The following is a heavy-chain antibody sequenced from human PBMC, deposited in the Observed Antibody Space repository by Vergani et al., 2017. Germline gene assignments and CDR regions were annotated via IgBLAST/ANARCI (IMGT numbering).Heavy chain of an antibody. CDR2: IYYSGST. CDR1: GGSISSGGYY. J-gene: IGHJ4*02. D-gene: IGHD3-22*01. Sequence: QVQLQESGPGLVKPSQTLSLTCTVSGGSISSGGYYWSWIRQHPGKGLEWIGYIYYSGSTYYNPSLKSRVTISVDPSKNQFSLKLSSVTAADTAVYYCARSYYYDSSGYYHFDYWGQGTLVTVSS. CDR3: ARSYYYDSSGYYHFDY. V-gene: IGHV4-31*03.